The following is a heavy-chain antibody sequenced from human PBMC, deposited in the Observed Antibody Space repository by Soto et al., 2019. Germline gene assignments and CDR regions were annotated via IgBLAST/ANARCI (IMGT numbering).Heavy chain of an antibody. D-gene: IGHD3-3*02. CDR3: VKDEGIEAMDV. Sequence: GGSLRLSCVTSGFTFSRNTMNWVRQAPGKGLEWVASITSSGSYVYYADSVKGRFSASRDNAKNSLSLQMDSLRPDDTTIYFCVKDEGIEAMDVWGQGTTVTVSS. J-gene: IGHJ6*02. V-gene: IGHV3-21*01. CDR1: GFTFSRNT. CDR2: ITSSGSYV.